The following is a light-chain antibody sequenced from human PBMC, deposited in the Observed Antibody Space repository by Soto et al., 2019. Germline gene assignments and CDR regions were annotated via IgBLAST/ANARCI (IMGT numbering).Light chain of an antibody. CDR2: KVS. CDR1: QSLVHSDGHTY. J-gene: IGKJ2*01. Sequence: DIVMTQTPLSSPVTLGQPASISCISSQSLVHSDGHTYLSWLQLRPGQPPRLLIYKVSSRFSEVPDRFSGSGAGTNFTLKISRVEAEDVGLYFCMQATQLPRTFGQGTKLEIK. CDR3: MQATQLPRT. V-gene: IGKV2-24*01.